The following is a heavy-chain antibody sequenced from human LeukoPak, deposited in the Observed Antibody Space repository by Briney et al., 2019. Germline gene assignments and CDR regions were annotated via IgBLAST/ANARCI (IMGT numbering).Heavy chain of an antibody. CDR3: AGRVVTVASYSLDS. Sequence: ASVKVSCKASGYTFTNYYMHWVRQAPGQGLEWMGRINPSGGSTTYAQNFQGRVTMTRDTSTSTLYMELSSLRSDDTAIYYCAGRVVTVASYSLDSWGQGTLVTVSS. V-gene: IGHV1-46*01. CDR1: GYTFTNYY. J-gene: IGHJ4*02. D-gene: IGHD2-2*01. CDR2: INPSGGST.